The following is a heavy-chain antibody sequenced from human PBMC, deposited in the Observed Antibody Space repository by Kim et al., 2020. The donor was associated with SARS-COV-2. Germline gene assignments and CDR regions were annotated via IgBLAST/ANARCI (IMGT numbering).Heavy chain of an antibody. CDR3: TRRSGSYMFFDY. Sequence: YADSVKGRFTISRDKSKNTLFLQMNSLGAEDTAVYYCTRRSGSYMFFDYWGQGALVTVSS. V-gene: IGHV3-23*01. D-gene: IGHD1-26*01. J-gene: IGHJ4*02.